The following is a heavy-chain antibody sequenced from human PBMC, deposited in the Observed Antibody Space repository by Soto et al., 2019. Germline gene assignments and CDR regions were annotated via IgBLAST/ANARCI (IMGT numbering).Heavy chain of an antibody. D-gene: IGHD5-18*01. CDR1: GFTFSDYY. V-gene: IGHV3-11*01. CDR2: ISSSGSTI. Sequence: GGSLRLSCAASGFTFSDYYMSWIRQAPGKGLEWVSYISSSGSTIYYADSVKGRFTISRDNAKNSLYLQMNSLRAEDTAVYYCARDTAIATRAWDYWGQGTLVTVSS. J-gene: IGHJ4*02. CDR3: ARDTAIATRAWDY.